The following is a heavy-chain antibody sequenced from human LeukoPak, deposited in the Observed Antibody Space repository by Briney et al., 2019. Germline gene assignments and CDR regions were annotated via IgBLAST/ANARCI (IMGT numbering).Heavy chain of an antibody. Sequence: GGSLRLSCAASGFTFDDYAMHWVRQAPEKGLEWVSLISGEGGNTYYADSVKGRFTISRDNSKNSLYLQMNSLRTGDTALYYCATLVDPYDAFDIWGQGTMVTVSS. V-gene: IGHV3-43*02. CDR2: ISGEGGNT. J-gene: IGHJ3*02. CDR3: ATLVDPYDAFDI. CDR1: GFTFDDYA. D-gene: IGHD1-26*01.